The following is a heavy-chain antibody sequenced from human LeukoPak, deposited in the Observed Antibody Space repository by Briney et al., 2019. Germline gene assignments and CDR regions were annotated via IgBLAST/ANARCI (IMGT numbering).Heavy chain of an antibody. CDR1: GGTFSSYA. V-gene: IGHV1-69*06. CDR3: ARYYYGSGGSLGYFDY. J-gene: IGHJ4*02. D-gene: IGHD3-10*01. Sequence: SVKVSCKASGGTFSSYAISWVRQAPGQGLEWMGAIIPIFGTANYAQKFQGRVTITADKSTSTAYMELSSLRSEDTAVYYCARYYYGSGGSLGYFDYWGQGTLVTVSS. CDR2: IIPIFGTA.